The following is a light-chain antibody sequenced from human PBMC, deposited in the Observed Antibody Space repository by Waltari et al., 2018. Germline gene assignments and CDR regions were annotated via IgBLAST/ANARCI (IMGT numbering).Light chain of an antibody. CDR1: SSDIGTYNY. Sequence: QSALTQPPSASGSPGQSVTISCTGTSSDIGTYNYASWYQQSPGKAPKLLISEVNNRPSGVPDRFSGSKSGNTASLTVSGLQAEDEADYYCSSYTGSNNLYVFGTGTKVTVL. V-gene: IGLV2-8*01. J-gene: IGLJ1*01. CDR2: EVN. CDR3: SSYTGSNNLYV.